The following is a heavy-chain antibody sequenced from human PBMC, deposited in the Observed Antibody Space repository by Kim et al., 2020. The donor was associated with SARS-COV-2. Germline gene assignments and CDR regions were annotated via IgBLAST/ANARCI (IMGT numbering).Heavy chain of an antibody. CDR2: IYSGGST. CDR1: GFTVSSNY. CDR3: ARVFAGANYYGSGSYDY. D-gene: IGHD3-10*01. J-gene: IGHJ4*02. V-gene: IGHV3-53*01. Sequence: GGSLRLSCAASGFTVSSNYMSWVRQAPGKGLEWVSVIYSGGSTYYADSVKGRFTISRDNSKNTLYLQMNSLRAEDTAVYYCARVFAGANYYGSGSYDYWGLGTLVTVSS.